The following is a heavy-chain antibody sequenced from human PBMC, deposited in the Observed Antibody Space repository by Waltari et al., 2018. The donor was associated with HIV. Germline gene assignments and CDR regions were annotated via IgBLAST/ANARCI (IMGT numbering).Heavy chain of an antibody. CDR3: ARGPAHCSGGSCYLAD. J-gene: IGHJ4*02. D-gene: IGHD2-15*01. CDR2: INHSGST. CDR1: GGSFSGYY. Sequence: QVQLQQWGAGLLKPSETLSLTCAVYGGSFSGYYWSWIRQPPGKGLEWIGEINHSGSTNYNPSLKSRVTISVDTSKNQFSRKLSSVTAADTAVYYCARGPAHCSGGSCYLADWGQGTLVTVSS. V-gene: IGHV4-34*01.